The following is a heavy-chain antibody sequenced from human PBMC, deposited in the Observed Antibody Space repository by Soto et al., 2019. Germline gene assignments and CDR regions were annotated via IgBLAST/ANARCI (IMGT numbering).Heavy chain of an antibody. D-gene: IGHD3-3*01. CDR1: GFTFSKAW. V-gene: IGHV3-15*07. J-gene: IGHJ4*02. CDR3: TTVPILRFTSRY. Sequence: EVQLVESGGGLVKPGGSLRLSCAASGFTFSKAWMNWVRQAPGKGLEWVGRIKEKSEGETTDYPAFVKGRFTISREDRKNTLYLQMSSLETEDKAVYYWTTVPILRFTSRYWGQGTVVTVSS. CDR2: IKEKSEGETT.